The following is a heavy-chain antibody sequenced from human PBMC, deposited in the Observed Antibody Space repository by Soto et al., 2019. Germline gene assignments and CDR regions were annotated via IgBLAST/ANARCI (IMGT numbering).Heavy chain of an antibody. Sequence: PGGSLRLSCAASGFTFSSYSMNWVRQAPGKGLEWVSYISSSSSTIYYADSVKGRFTISRDNAKNSLYPQMNSLRAEDTAVYYCARVEEVPAANDYYYYYYMDVWGKGTTVTVSS. J-gene: IGHJ6*03. CDR2: ISSSSSTI. CDR3: ARVEEVPAANDYYYYYYMDV. D-gene: IGHD2-2*01. V-gene: IGHV3-48*01. CDR1: GFTFSSYS.